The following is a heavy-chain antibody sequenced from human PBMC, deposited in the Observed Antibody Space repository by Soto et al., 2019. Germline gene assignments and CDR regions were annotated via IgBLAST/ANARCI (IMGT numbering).Heavy chain of an antibody. V-gene: IGHV6-1*01. CDR2: TYYRSKWYN. CDR3: ARGNEAVDV. Sequence: SQTLSLTCAISGDSVSSNSAAWNWIGQSPSRGLEWLGRTYYRSKWYNNYAVSVKSRITINPDTSNNQFSLQLNSVTPEDKAVYYCARGNEAVDVWGQGTTVTVSS. CDR1: GDSVSSNSAA. D-gene: IGHD1-1*01. J-gene: IGHJ6*02.